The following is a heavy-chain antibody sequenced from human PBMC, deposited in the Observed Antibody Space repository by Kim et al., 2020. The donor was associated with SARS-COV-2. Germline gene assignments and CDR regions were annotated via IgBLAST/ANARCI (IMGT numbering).Heavy chain of an antibody. CDR3: ATELLLNWFDP. Sequence: TPYYNPSLQSRVTISIDTSNNQFSLNLTAVTAADTAVYYCATELLLNWFDPWGPGTLVTVSS. CDR2: TP. D-gene: IGHD3-10*01. J-gene: IGHJ5*02. V-gene: IGHV4-30-2*04.